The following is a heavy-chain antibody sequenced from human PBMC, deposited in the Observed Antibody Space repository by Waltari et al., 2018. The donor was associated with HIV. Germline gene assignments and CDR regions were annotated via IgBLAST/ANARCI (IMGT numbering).Heavy chain of an antibody. J-gene: IGHJ4*02. V-gene: IGHV4-59*01. CDR3: ARDRFPDGYNDY. CDR2: IYYSGST. Sequence: QVQLQESVPGLVKPSETLSLTCTVSGGSISGYYWSWIRQPPGKGLEWIGYIYYSGSTNYNPSLKSRVTISVDTSKNQFSLKLSSVTAADTAVYYCARDRFPDGYNDYWGQGTLVTVSS. D-gene: IGHD5-12*01. CDR1: GGSISGYY.